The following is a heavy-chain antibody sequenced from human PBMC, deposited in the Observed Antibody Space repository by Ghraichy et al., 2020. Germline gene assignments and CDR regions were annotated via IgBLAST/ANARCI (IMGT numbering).Heavy chain of an antibody. Sequence: ASVKVSCKVSGYTLTELSMHWVRQAPGKGLEWMGGFDPEDGETIYAQKFQGRVTMTEDTSTDTAYMELSSLRSEDTAVYYCATDGRRGVGAYLYYYYGMDVWGQGTTVTVSS. J-gene: IGHJ6*02. V-gene: IGHV1-24*01. CDR1: GYTLTELS. D-gene: IGHD1-26*01. CDR3: ATDGRRGVGAYLYYYYGMDV. CDR2: FDPEDGET.